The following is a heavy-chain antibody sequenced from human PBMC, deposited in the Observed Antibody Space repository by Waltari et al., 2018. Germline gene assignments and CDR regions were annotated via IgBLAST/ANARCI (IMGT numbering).Heavy chain of an antibody. CDR1: GGTFSSYA. Sequence: QVQLVQSGAEVKKPGSSVKVSCKASGGTFSSYAISWVRQAPGQGLEWMGRIIHIFGTANYAQKFQGRVTITADKSTSTAYMELSSLRSEDTAVYYCAREGEDYYGSGSYPVYYYYGMDVWGQGTTVTVSS. D-gene: IGHD3-10*01. V-gene: IGHV1-69*08. CDR3: AREGEDYYGSGSYPVYYYYGMDV. CDR2: IIHIFGTA. J-gene: IGHJ6*02.